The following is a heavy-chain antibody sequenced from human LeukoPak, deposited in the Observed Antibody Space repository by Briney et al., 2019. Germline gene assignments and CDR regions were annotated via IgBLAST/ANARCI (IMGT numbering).Heavy chain of an antibody. Sequence: GGSLRLSCAASGFTVSDNYMSWVRQAPGKGLEWVSVIYSGGNTYYADSVRGRFTISRDNSKDTLYLQMNSLRAEDTAVYYCARGNYYGQGYWGQGTLVTVSS. CDR3: ARGNYYGQGY. D-gene: IGHD3-10*01. CDR1: GFTVSDNY. J-gene: IGHJ4*02. V-gene: IGHV3-66*01. CDR2: IYSGGNT.